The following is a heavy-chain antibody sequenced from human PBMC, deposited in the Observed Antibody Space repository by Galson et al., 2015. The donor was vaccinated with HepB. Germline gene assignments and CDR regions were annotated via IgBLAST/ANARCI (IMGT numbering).Heavy chain of an antibody. CDR3: TRFCYGDSGCFDY. D-gene: IGHD4-17*01. J-gene: IGHJ4*02. V-gene: IGHV3-15*01. Sequence: PVQPLEWVGRIRSKTDGGTTDYAAPVKGRFTISRDDSKSIAYLQMNSLKTEDTAVYYCTRFCYGDSGCFDYWGQGTLVTVSS. CDR2: IRSKTDGGTT.